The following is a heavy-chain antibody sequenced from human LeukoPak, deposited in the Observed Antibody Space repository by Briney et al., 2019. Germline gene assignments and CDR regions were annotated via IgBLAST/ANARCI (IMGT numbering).Heavy chain of an antibody. CDR3: ARPSRDGYRYTFDY. V-gene: IGHV4-59*01. CDR2: IYSSGST. CDR1: GGSIGSYY. Sequence: PSETLSLTCTVSGGSIGSYYWSWIRQPPGKGLEWIGYIYSSGSTNYSPSLKSQVSISVDTPKNQFSLRLSSVTAADTAVYYCARPSRDGYRYTFDYWGQGILVTVSS. D-gene: IGHD5-24*01. J-gene: IGHJ4*02.